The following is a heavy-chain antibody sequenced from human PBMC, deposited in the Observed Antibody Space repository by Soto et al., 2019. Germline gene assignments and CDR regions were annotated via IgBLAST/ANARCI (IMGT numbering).Heavy chain of an antibody. CDR1: GYSFTSYD. D-gene: IGHD3-10*01. V-gene: IGHV1-8*01. CDR3: ARLPLWFGEPYFDQ. Sequence: GASVKVSRKASGYSFTSYDINWVRQASGQGLEWMGWMNPHSGNTGYAQKFQGRVTMTRNTSINTAYMELSSLISGDTAVYYCARLPLWFGEPYFDQWGQGSLVTVSS. CDR2: MNPHSGNT. J-gene: IGHJ4*02.